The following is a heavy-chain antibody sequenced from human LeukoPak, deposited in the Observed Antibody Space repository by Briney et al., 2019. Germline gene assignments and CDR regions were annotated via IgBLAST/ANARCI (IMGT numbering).Heavy chain of an antibody. D-gene: IGHD5-18*01. J-gene: IGHJ4*02. V-gene: IGHV3-20*04. CDR1: GFTFDDYG. Sequence: PGGSLRLSCAASGFTFDDYGMSWVRQAPGKGLEWVSSISCNSGRIGYADSVKGRFTISRDNAKNSLYLQMNSLRAEDTAVYYCARDFRWIQLSGYWGQGTLVTVSS. CDR2: ISCNSGRI. CDR3: ARDFRWIQLSGY.